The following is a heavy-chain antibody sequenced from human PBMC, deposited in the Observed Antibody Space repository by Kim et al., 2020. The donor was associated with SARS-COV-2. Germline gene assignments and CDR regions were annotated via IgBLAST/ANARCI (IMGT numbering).Heavy chain of an antibody. CDR1: GFTFSSYG. CDR2: ISYDGSNK. CDR3: AKDLKYYDSSGYYPWYYYYGMDV. Sequence: GGSLRLSCAASGFTFSSYGMHWVRQAPGKGLEWVAVISYDGSNKYYADSVKCRFTISRDNSKNTLYLQMNSLRAEDTAVYYCAKDLKYYDSSGYYPWYYYYGMDVWGQGTTVTVSS. V-gene: IGHV3-30*18. J-gene: IGHJ6*02. D-gene: IGHD3-22*01.